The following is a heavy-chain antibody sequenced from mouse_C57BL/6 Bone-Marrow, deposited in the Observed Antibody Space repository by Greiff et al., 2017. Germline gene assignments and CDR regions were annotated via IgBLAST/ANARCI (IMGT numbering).Heavy chain of an antibody. CDR3: AFYGSMLFSY. CDR2: ISSGGSYT. D-gene: IGHD1-1*01. V-gene: IGHV5-6*01. Sequence: EVKLMESGGDLVKPGGSLKLSCAASGFTFSSYGMSWVRQTPDKRLEWVATISSGGSYTSYPASVKGRFTISRNNDKNTLYLQMSSLKSEDTAMYYCAFYGSMLFSYGGQGTLVTVSA. J-gene: IGHJ3*01. CDR1: GFTFSSYG.